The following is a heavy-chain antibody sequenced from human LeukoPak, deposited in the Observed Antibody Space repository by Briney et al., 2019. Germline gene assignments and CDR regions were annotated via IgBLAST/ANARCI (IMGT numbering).Heavy chain of an antibody. CDR1: GFTVSNNY. D-gene: IGHD6-19*01. Sequence: GGSPRLSCAASGFTVSNNYMSWVRQAPGKGLEWVSVIYSGGSTYYADSVKGRFTISRDNSKNTLYLQMNSLRAEDTAVYYCARDLYSSGWVEYWGQGTLVTVSS. J-gene: IGHJ4*02. CDR2: IYSGGST. V-gene: IGHV3-53*01. CDR3: ARDLYSSGWVEY.